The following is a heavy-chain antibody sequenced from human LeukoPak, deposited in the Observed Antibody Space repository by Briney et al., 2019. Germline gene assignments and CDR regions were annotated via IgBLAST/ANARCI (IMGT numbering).Heavy chain of an antibody. D-gene: IGHD4-17*01. CDR2: MNPNSGNT. CDR3: ARRTTVTTYWPHYYYYGMDV. V-gene: IGHV1-8*01. Sequence: VASVKVSCKASGYTFTSYDINWVRPATGQGLEWMGWMNPNSGNTGYAQKFQGRVTMTRNTSISTAYMELSSLRSEDTAVYYCARRTTVTTYWPHYYYYGMDVWGQGTTVTVSS. J-gene: IGHJ6*02. CDR1: GYTFTSYD.